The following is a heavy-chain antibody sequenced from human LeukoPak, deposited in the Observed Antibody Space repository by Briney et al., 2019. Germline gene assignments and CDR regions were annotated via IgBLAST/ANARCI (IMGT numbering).Heavy chain of an antibody. D-gene: IGHD4-17*01. CDR3: ARASNDYGDYGMAFDI. Sequence: PSETLSLTCTVSVGSVSSGSYYWSWIRQAPGRGLEWIGYIYYSGSTNYNPSLRSRVTISVDTSKNQFSLKLSSVTAADTAVYYCARASNDYGDYGMAFDIWGQGTMVTVSS. V-gene: IGHV4-61*01. J-gene: IGHJ3*02. CDR1: VGSVSSGSYY. CDR2: IYYSGST.